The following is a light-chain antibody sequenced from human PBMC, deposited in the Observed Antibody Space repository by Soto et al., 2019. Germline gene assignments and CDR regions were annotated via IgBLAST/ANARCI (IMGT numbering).Light chain of an antibody. CDR1: QSLLHRNGSNY. CDR2: LGS. J-gene: IGKJ1*01. Sequence: DIAMPQSPLSLPVTPGEPASISCRSNQSLLHRNGSNYSDWYLQKPGQSPQLLIYLGSNRASGVPDRFSGSGSGTHFTLTISRVEAEDVGVYYCMQTLQTLWTFGQGTKVEVK. CDR3: MQTLQTLWT. V-gene: IGKV2-28*01.